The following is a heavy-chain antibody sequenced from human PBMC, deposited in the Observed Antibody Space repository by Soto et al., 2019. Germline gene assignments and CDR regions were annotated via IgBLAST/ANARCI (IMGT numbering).Heavy chain of an antibody. CDR1: GFIFSSSA. CDR2: LSGSGDIT. Sequence: EVDVQESGGGLVQPGGSLRLSCAASGFIFSSSAMSWVRQAPGRGLEWVSTLSGSGDITYYEDSVKGRFTISRDNSKNTLYLQMNSLRAEDTAVYSCARGGAGHTPFDLWGQGTLVTVSS. V-gene: IGHV3-23*01. J-gene: IGHJ5*02. CDR3: ARGGAGHTPFDL. D-gene: IGHD6-19*01.